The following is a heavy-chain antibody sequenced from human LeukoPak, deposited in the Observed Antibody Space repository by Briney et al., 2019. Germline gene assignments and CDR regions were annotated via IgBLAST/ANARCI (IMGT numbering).Heavy chain of an antibody. J-gene: IGHJ4*02. CDR2: INPSGGST. D-gene: IGHD4-23*01. CDR1: GYTFTSYY. V-gene: IGHV1-46*01. Sequence: GASVKVSCKASGYTFTSYYMHWVRQAPGQGLEWMGIINPSGGSTSYAQKFQGRVTMTRDTSTSTVYMELSSLRSEDTAVYYCAGVDEGYGDYSPIWYWGQGTLVTVSS. CDR3: AGVDEGYGDYSPIWY.